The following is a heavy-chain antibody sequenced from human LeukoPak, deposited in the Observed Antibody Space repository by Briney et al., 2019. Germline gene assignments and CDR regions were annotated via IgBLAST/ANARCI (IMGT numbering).Heavy chain of an antibody. CDR2: INHSGST. D-gene: IGHD3-3*01. CDR1: GGSFSGYY. Sequence: PSETLSLPCAVYGGSFSGYYWSWIRQPPGKGLEWIGEINHSGSTNYNPSFKRRVTILVDKSKNQFSLQQRSVTAADKAVYYCARRAIFGVVIIGEDYYFDYWGQGTLVTVSS. V-gene: IGHV4-34*01. J-gene: IGHJ4*02. CDR3: ARRAIFGVVIIGEDYYFDY.